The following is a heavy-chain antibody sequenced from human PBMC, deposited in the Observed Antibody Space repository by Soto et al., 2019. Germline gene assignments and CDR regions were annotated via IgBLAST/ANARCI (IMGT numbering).Heavy chain of an antibody. D-gene: IGHD5-12*01. J-gene: IGHJ4*02. V-gene: IGHV3-23*01. Sequence: PVESLRLSYAASGFTFSSYAMSWVRQAPGKGLEWVSAISGSGGSTYYADSVKGRFTISRDNSKNTLYLQMNSLRAEDTAVYYWVKVIMSGYAYFAFWGQGTLVTV. CDR3: VKVIMSGYAYFAF. CDR1: GFTFSSYA. CDR2: ISGSGGST.